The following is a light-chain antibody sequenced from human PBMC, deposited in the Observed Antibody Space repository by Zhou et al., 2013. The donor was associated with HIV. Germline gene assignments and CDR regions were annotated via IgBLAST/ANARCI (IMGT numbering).Light chain of an antibody. CDR2: KIS. Sequence: DIQLTQSPSTLSASVGDRVTITCRASQSINYWLAWYQQKPGKVPKLLIYKISSLQNGVPSRFSGSGSGTHFSLTIDSLQPDDFATYYCQQYVDYPWTFGQGTKVELK. V-gene: IGKV1-5*01. CDR3: QQYVDYPWT. CDR1: QSINYW. J-gene: IGKJ1*01.